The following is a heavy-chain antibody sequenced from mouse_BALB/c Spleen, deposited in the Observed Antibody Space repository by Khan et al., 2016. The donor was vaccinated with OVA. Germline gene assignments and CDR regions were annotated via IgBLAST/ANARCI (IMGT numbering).Heavy chain of an antibody. CDR3: TRKQTGTWFAY. CDR1: GYSFSSYW. D-gene: IGHD1-3*01. V-gene: IGHV1-5*01. J-gene: IGHJ3*01. Sequence: MQLEESGTVLARPGASVKMSCKASGYSFSSYWMHWVKQRPGQGLEWIGAIYPGNSVTSYNQKFKDKAKLTAVTSASTAYMELNSLTNEDSAVYYCTRKQTGTWFAYWGQGTLVTVSA. CDR2: IYPGNSVT.